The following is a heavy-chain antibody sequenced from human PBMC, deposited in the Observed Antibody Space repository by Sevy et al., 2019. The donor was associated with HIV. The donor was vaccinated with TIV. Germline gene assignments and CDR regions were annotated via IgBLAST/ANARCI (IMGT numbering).Heavy chain of an antibody. Sequence: ASVKDSCKASGYTFTSYDINWVRQATGQGLEWMGWMNPNSGNTGYAQKFQGRVTMTRNTSISTAYMELSSLRSEDTAVYYCARSIVVVIKGRYYYGMDVWGQGTTVTVSS. V-gene: IGHV1-8*01. D-gene: IGHD3-22*01. CDR1: GYTFTSYD. J-gene: IGHJ6*02. CDR3: ARSIVVVIKGRYYYGMDV. CDR2: MNPNSGNT.